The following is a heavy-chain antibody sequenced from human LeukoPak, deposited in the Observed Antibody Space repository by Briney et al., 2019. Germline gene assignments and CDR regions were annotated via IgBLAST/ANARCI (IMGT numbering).Heavy chain of an antibody. D-gene: IGHD3/OR15-3a*01. CDR2: ISSDGSKK. CDR3: ARDSGFSGTQRGEY. J-gene: IGHJ4*02. Sequence: GGSLRLSCAASGFIFSNYAMHWVRQAPGKGLEWEAVISSDGSKKDHADSVKGRFTISRDNSKNTLYLQMNSLRAEDTAVYYCARDSGFSGTQRGEYWGQGTLVTVSS. V-gene: IGHV3-30*04. CDR1: GFIFSNYA.